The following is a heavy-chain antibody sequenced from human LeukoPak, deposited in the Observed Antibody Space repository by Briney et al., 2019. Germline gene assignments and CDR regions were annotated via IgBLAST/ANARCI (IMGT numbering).Heavy chain of an antibody. Sequence: GGSLRLSCAASGFTFSDYYMSWIRQAPGKGLEWVSYISSSSSYTNYADSVKGRFTISRDNAKNSLYLQMNSLRAEDTAVYYCARDRDCSGGSCYSVGFDCWGQGTLVTVSS. CDR3: ARDRDCSGGSCYSVGFDC. J-gene: IGHJ4*02. V-gene: IGHV3-11*06. CDR1: GFTFSDYY. CDR2: ISSSSSYT. D-gene: IGHD2-15*01.